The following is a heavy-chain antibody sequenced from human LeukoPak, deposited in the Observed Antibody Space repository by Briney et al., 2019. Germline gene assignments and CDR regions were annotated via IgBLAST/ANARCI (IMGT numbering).Heavy chain of an antibody. Sequence: GSLRLSCAASGSTFSSYSMNWVRQAPGKGLEWVSSISSSSSYIYYADSVKGRFTISRDNSKNTLYLQMNSLRAEDTAVYYCARAYCSGGSCELDYWGQGTLVTVSS. CDR1: GSTFSSYS. D-gene: IGHD2-15*01. V-gene: IGHV3-21*01. CDR2: ISSSSSYI. J-gene: IGHJ4*02. CDR3: ARAYCSGGSCELDY.